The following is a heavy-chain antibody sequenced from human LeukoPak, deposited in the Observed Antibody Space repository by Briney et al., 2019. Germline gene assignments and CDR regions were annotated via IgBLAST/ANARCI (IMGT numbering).Heavy chain of an antibody. D-gene: IGHD3-22*01. CDR1: GYTFTNYH. V-gene: IGHV1-18*01. J-gene: IGHJ4*02. Sequence: VASVKVSCKASGYTFTNYHIAWVRQAPGQGLEWMGWVSTNDGSTVYAQRLQGRVTMTTDTSTSVAYMELRSLTSDDTAVYYCTRAPPGMTMMTDYWGQGTLVTVSS. CDR2: VSTNDGST. CDR3: TRAPPGMTMMTDY.